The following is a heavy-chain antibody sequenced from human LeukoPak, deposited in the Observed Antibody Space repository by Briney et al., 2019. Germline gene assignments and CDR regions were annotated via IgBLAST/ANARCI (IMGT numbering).Heavy chain of an antibody. CDR2: ISSSSSYT. CDR3: ARTESTSVDY. J-gene: IGHJ4*02. V-gene: IGHV3-11*06. CDR1: GFTFSDYY. D-gene: IGHD5/OR15-5a*01. Sequence: GGSLTLSCAASGFTFSDYYMSWIRQAPGKGLEWVSYISSSSSYTNYADSVKGRFTISRDNAKNSLYLQMNSRRAEDTAVYYCARTESTSVDYWGQGTLVTVSS.